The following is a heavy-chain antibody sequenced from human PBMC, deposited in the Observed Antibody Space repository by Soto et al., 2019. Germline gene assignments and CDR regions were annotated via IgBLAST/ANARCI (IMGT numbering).Heavy chain of an antibody. CDR2: IYYGST. CDR3: AITTDI. J-gene: IGHJ3*02. D-gene: IGHD1-1*01. V-gene: IGHV4-30-2*01. CDR1: GGSISSGGYS. Sequence: SETLSLTCAVSGGSISSGGYSWSWIRQPPGKGLEWIGYIYYGSTYYNPSLKSRVTISVDRSKNQFSLKLSSVTAADTAVYYCAITTDIWGEGTMVTVS.